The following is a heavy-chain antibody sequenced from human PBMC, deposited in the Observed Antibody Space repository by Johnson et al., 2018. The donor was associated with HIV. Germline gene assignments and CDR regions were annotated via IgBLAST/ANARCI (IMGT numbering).Heavy chain of an antibody. Sequence: VQLVESGGGVVQPGRSLRLSCAASGFTFSSYGMHWVRQAPGKGMEWVSAISGSGGSTYYADSVKGRFTISRDNAKNSLYLQMNSLRAEDTAVYYCARDLNFQWEHKGQVEGDDAFDIWGQGTMVTVSS. CDR3: ARDLNFQWEHKGQVEGDDAFDI. D-gene: IGHD1-26*01. V-gene: IGHV3-21*01. J-gene: IGHJ3*02. CDR1: GFTFSSYG. CDR2: ISGSGGST.